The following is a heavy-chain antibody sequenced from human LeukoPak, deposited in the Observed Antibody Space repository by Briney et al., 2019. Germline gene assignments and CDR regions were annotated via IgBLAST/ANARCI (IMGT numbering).Heavy chain of an antibody. J-gene: IGHJ5*02. CDR2: ISSSSSYI. V-gene: IGHV3-21*01. Sequence: GGSLRLSCAASGFTFSSYSMNWVRQAPGKGLEWVSSISSSSSYIYYADSVKGRFTISRDNAKNSLYLQMNSLRAEDTAVYYCAREVEIAVAGFPGGAKFDPWGQGTLVTVSS. D-gene: IGHD6-19*01. CDR3: AREVEIAVAGFPGGAKFDP. CDR1: GFTFSSYS.